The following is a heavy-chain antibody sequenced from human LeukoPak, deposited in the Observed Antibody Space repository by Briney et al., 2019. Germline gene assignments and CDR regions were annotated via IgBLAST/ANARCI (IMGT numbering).Heavy chain of an antibody. CDR3: ARDGFTGPVTAYLDY. CDR1: GFTFNEYP. CDR2: LAGDGRGT. V-gene: IGHV3-74*01. J-gene: IGHJ4*01. Sequence: GGSLRLSCAASGFTFNEYPMHWVRQAPGKGLVWVSRLAGDGRGTNYADSVRGRFPISRTNVKNTLYLQMSTLTAEDTAVYFCARDGFTGPVTAYLDYWGQGTLVTVSS. D-gene: IGHD2-8*02.